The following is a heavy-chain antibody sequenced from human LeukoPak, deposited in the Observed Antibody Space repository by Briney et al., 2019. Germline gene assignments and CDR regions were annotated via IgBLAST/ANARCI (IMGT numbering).Heavy chain of an antibody. CDR3: AKNGWFGELSQRLDY. V-gene: IGHV3-30*18. J-gene: IGHJ4*02. CDR2: ISYDGSNK. Sequence: PGRSLRLSCAASGFTFSSYGMHGVRQAPGKGLEGVAVISYDGSNKYYADSVKGRFTISRDNSKNTLYLQMNSLRAEDTAVYYCAKNGWFGELSQRLDYWGQGTLVTVSS. CDR1: GFTFSSYG. D-gene: IGHD3-10*01.